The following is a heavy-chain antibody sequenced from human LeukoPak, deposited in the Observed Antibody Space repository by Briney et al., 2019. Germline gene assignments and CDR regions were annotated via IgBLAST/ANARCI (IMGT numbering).Heavy chain of an antibody. D-gene: IGHD3-16*01. CDR2: ISRDSAAK. V-gene: IGHV3-48*02. Sequence: GGSLRLSCAASGFTFNDFGMNWVRQAPGKGLDWVSYISRDSAAKRYADSVKGRFTISRDKAKNSLYLQMNSLRDEDTAVYFCVRDLGGSKGGLDVWGQGTTVTVSS. CDR1: GFTFNDFG. J-gene: IGHJ6*02. CDR3: VRDLGGSKGGLDV.